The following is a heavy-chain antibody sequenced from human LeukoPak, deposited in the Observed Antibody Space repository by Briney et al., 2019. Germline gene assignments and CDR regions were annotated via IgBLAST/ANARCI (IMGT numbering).Heavy chain of an antibody. V-gene: IGHV1-69*05. CDR3: ASMVRGVIRESYYYYYMDV. CDR1: GGTFSSYA. CDR2: IIPIFGTA. D-gene: IGHD3-10*01. J-gene: IGHJ6*03. Sequence: SVKVSCKASGGTFSSYAISWVRQAPEQGLEWMGRIIPIFGTANYAQKFQGRVTITTDESTSTAYMELSSLRSEDTAVYYCASMVRGVIRESYYYYYMDVWGKGTTVTVSS.